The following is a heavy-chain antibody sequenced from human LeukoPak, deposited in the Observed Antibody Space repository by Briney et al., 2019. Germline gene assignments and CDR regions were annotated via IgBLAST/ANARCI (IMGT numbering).Heavy chain of an antibody. Sequence: KPSETLSLTCTVSGGSISSYYWSWIRQPPGKGLEWIGYIYTSGSTNYNPSLKSRVTISVDTSKNQFSLQLSSVTAADTAVYYCARCKYFDWLKGPNWFDPWGQGTLVTVSS. CDR3: ARCKYFDWLKGPNWFDP. CDR1: GGSISSYY. V-gene: IGHV4-4*09. CDR2: IYTSGST. J-gene: IGHJ5*02. D-gene: IGHD3-9*01.